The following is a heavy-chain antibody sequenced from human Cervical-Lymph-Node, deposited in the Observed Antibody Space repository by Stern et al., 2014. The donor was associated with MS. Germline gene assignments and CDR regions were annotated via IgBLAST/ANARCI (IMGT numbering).Heavy chain of an antibody. D-gene: IGHD6-6*01. J-gene: IGHJ6*02. V-gene: IGHV4-61*02. CDR1: GDSVSSGSHY. CDR3: ARLGIASRPYFYGMDV. Sequence: QVQLQESGPGLVKPSQTLSLTCTVSGDSVSSGSHYWSWVRQPAGKGLEWIGRIYTSGSTKYSPSLTSRVTISLDTSKNQFSLKLSSVTATDTAVYYCARLGIASRPYFYGMDVWGQGTTVIVSS. CDR2: IYTSGST.